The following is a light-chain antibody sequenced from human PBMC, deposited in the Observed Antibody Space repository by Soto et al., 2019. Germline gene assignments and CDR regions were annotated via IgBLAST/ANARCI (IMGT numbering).Light chain of an antibody. J-gene: IGKJ5*01. CDR2: GAS. CDR3: QQYKNWPAIT. Sequence: EIVLTQSPATLSVSPGERASLSCRASQSVSSNLVWYQHKPGQAPRLLIYGASTRATGIPARCSGSGSGTEFTLTISSLQSEDFTVYYCQQYKNWPAITFGQGTRLEIK. CDR1: QSVSSN. V-gene: IGKV3D-15*01.